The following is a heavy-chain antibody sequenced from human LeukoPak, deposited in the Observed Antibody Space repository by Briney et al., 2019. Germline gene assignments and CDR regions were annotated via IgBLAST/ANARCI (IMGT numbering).Heavy chain of an antibody. CDR2: ICATI. D-gene: IGHD6-19*01. CDR3: ARESESSGWYDY. J-gene: IGHJ4*02. V-gene: IGHV3-43*02. CDR1: GFTFSGHC. Sequence: GGSLRLSCEVSGFTFSGHCMNWVRQAPGKGLEWVAYICATICYADSVKGRFTISRDNSKNSLYLQMNSLRSDDTALYYCARESESSGWYDYWGQGTLVTVSS.